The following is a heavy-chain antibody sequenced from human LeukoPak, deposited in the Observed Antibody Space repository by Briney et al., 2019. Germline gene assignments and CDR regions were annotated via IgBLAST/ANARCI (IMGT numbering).Heavy chain of an antibody. J-gene: IGHJ6*02. V-gene: IGHV3-33*01. D-gene: IGHD3-10*01. CDR2: IWYAGSNK. CDR3: AREYGSGSYYNHWGYYYGMDV. CDR1: GFTFSSYG. Sequence: GGSLRLSCAASGFTFSSYGMHWVRQAPGKGLEWVAVIWYAGSNKYYAESVKGRFTISRDNSKNTLYLQMNSLRAEDTAVYYCAREYGSGSYYNHWGYYYGMDVWGQGTTVTVSS.